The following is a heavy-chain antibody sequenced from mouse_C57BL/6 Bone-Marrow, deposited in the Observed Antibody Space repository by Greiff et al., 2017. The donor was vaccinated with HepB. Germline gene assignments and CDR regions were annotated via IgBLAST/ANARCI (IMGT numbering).Heavy chain of an antibody. Sequence: QVQLQQSGPELVKPGASVKISCKASGYAFSSSWMNWVKQRPGKGLEWIGRIYPGDGDTNYNGKFKGKATLTADKSSSTAYMQLSSLTSEDSAVYFCARRNYYGSSFYWYFDVWGTGTTVTVSS. V-gene: IGHV1-82*01. CDR2: IYPGDGDT. CDR3: ARRNYYGSSFYWYFDV. D-gene: IGHD1-1*01. J-gene: IGHJ1*03. CDR1: GYAFSSSW.